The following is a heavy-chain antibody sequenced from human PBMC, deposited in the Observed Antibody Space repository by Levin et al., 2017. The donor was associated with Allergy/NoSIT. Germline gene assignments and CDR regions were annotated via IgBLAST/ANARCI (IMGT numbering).Heavy chain of an antibody. J-gene: IGHJ1*01. CDR2: INHSGST. Sequence: SQTLSLTCAVYGGSFSGYYWSWIRQPPGKGLEWIGEINHSGSTNYNPSLKSRVTISVDTSKNQFSLKLSSVTAADTAVYYCARGPYVVVPAAMRGYFQHWGQGTLVTVSS. CDR3: ARGPYVVVPAAMRGYFQH. V-gene: IGHV4-34*01. D-gene: IGHD2-2*01. CDR1: GGSFSGYY.